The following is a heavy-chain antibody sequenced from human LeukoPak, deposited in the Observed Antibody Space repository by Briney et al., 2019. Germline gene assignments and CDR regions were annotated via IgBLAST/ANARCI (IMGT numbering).Heavy chain of an antibody. V-gene: IGHV4-38-2*01. CDR1: GFSIIGGCY. CDR2: GYHNANN. Sequence: PSETLSLNCAVSGFSIIGGCYWLWIRQHPGKRLEWIGGGYHNANNLFNASLKSRVTLSVDTSKNQFSLRLSSVTAADTARYYCARNEGIVVAGTWFDSWGQGTLVFVSS. CDR3: ARNEGIVVAGTWFDS. J-gene: IGHJ1*01. D-gene: IGHD6-19*01.